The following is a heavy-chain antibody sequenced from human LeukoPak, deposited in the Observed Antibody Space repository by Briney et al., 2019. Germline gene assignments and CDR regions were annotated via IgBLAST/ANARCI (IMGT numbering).Heavy chain of an antibody. V-gene: IGHV3-48*02. CDR3: ARPGITAFDI. J-gene: IGHJ3*02. Sequence: GGSLRLSCAASGFTFSSYSMNWVRQAPGKGLEWVSYITSSSSSIYYADSVKGRFTISRDNAKNSLYLQMNSLRDDDTAVYYCARPGITAFDIWGQGTMVTVSS. D-gene: IGHD3-10*01. CDR1: GFTFSSYS. CDR2: ITSSSSSI.